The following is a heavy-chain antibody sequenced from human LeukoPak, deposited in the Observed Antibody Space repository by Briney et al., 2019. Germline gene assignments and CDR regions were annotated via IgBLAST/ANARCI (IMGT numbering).Heavy chain of an antibody. D-gene: IGHD6-19*01. Sequence: GGSLRLSCAASGFTFSSYWMSWVRQAPGKGLEWVANIKQDGSEKYYVDSVKGRFTVSKETAKNSLYMQMTSLRAEDTAVYYRARRIAVAGWYYFDYWGQGTLVTVSS. CDR1: GFTFSSYW. CDR3: ARRIAVAGWYYFDY. V-gene: IGHV3-7*01. J-gene: IGHJ4*02. CDR2: IKQDGSEK.